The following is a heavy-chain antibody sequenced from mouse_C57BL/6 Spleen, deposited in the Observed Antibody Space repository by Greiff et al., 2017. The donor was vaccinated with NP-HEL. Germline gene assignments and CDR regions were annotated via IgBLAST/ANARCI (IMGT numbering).Heavy chain of an antibody. CDR2: IGPEDGET. CDR1: GFNIKDYY. CDR3: ARDGNYVYFDY. D-gene: IGHD2-1*01. V-gene: IGHV14-2*01. J-gene: IGHJ2*01. Sequence: VQLQQSGAELVKPGASVKLSCTASGFNIKDYYMPWVKQRTEQGLEWIGRIGPEDGETKYAPKVQGQVTITADTSSNTAYLQRSSLTSEDAAVYYCARDGNYVYFDYWGQGTTLTVSS.